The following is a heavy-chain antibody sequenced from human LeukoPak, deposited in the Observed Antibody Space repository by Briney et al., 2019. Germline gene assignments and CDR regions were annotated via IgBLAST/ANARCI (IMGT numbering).Heavy chain of an antibody. CDR2: ISGSGGST. J-gene: IGHJ4*02. Sequence: GGSLRLSCAASGFTFSSYGMSWVRQAPGKGLEWASAISGSGGSTYYADSVKGRFTISRDNSKNTLYLQMNSLRAEDTAVYYCAKDRYGDETYWGQGTLVTVSS. CDR3: AKDRYGDETY. V-gene: IGHV3-23*01. CDR1: GFTFSSYG. D-gene: IGHD4-17*01.